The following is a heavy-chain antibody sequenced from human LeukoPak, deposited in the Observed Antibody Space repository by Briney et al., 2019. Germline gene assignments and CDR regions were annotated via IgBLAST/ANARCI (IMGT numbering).Heavy chain of an antibody. Sequence: GGSLRLSCAASGFTFSNYGMNWVRQAPGKGLEWVSGITGSGGNTYYADSVKGRFTISRDNSKNTMYLQMNSLRAEDTAMYHCTRDHRPRQGEWFDPWGQGTLVTVSS. CDR3: TRDHRPRQGEWFDP. J-gene: IGHJ5*02. CDR1: GFTFSNYG. V-gene: IGHV3-23*01. CDR2: ITGSGGNT. D-gene: IGHD3-10*01.